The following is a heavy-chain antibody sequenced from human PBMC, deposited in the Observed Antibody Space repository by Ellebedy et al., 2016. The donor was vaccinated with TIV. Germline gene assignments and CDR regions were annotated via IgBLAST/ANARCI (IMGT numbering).Heavy chain of an antibody. Sequence: SETLSLTXPVSGGSISSYYWSWIRQPAGKGLEWIGRIYTSGSTNYNPSLKSRVTISVDTSKNQFSLKLSSVTAADTAVYYCAREGYDILTGRHDAFDIWGQGTMVTVSS. J-gene: IGHJ3*02. CDR2: IYTSGST. CDR1: GGSISSYY. D-gene: IGHD3-9*01. V-gene: IGHV4-4*07. CDR3: AREGYDILTGRHDAFDI.